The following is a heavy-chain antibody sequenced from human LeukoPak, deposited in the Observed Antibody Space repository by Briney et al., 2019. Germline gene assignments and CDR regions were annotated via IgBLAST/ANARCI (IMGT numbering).Heavy chain of an antibody. CDR2: INTDTGNP. J-gene: IGHJ3*02. Sequence: ASVKVSCKASGYTFTSYAMNWVRQAPGQGLEWMGWINTDTGNPTHAQGFTGRFVFSLDTSVSTAYLQISSLKAEDTAKYYCAREILRFDIWGQGTMVIVSS. CDR1: GYTFTSYA. CDR3: AREILRFDI. V-gene: IGHV7-4-1*02.